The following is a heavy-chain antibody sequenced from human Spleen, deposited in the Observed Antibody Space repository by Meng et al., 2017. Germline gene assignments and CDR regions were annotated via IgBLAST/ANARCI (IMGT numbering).Heavy chain of an antibody. D-gene: IGHD6-13*01. Sequence: GESLKISCAASGFTFSSYWMSWVRQAPGKGLEWVANIKQDGSENYYVDSVKGRFTISRDNAKNSLYLQMNSLRAEDTAVYYCARSGRKYSSSSGYWGQGTLVTVSS. J-gene: IGHJ4*02. CDR2: IKQDGSEN. CDR3: ARSGRKYSSSSGY. CDR1: GFTFSSYW. V-gene: IGHV3-7*01.